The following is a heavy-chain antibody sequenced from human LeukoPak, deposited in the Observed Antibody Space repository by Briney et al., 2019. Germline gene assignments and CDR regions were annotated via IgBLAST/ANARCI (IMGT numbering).Heavy chain of an antibody. Sequence: GESLKISCKGSGYSFTNHWIGWVRQMPGKGLEWMGIIYPGDSDTRYSPSFQGQVTISADKSISTAYLQWSSLKASDTAMYYCAREVEVGATTPYYGMDVWGQGTTVTVSS. CDR1: GYSFTNHW. CDR2: IYPGDSDT. D-gene: IGHD1-26*01. V-gene: IGHV5-51*01. CDR3: AREVEVGATTPYYGMDV. J-gene: IGHJ6*02.